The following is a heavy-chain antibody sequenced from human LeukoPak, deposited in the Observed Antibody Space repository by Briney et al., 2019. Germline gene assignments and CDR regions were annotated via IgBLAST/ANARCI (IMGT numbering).Heavy chain of an antibody. CDR1: GFTFSSYG. Sequence: GRSLRLSCAASGFTFSSYGMHWVRQAPGRGLEWVAVIWYDGSNKYYADSVKGRFTISRDNSKNTLYLQMNSLRAEDTAVYYCARDDYGDSRGDYYGMDVWGQGTTVTVSS. J-gene: IGHJ6*02. V-gene: IGHV3-33*01. D-gene: IGHD4-17*01. CDR2: IWYDGSNK. CDR3: ARDDYGDSRGDYYGMDV.